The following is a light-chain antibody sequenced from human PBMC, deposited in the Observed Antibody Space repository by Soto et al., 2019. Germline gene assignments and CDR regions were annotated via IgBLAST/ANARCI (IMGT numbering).Light chain of an antibody. J-gene: IGKJ1*01. CDR1: QSVSSY. CDR3: QHYNYWPPKT. Sequence: EIVMTQSPATLSVSPGERATLSCRASQSVSSYLAWYQQKPGQAPRLLIYDASNRATGIPARFSGSGSGTDFTLTISSPQSEDFALYYCQHYNYWPPKTFGQGTKVDIK. CDR2: DAS. V-gene: IGKV3D-15*01.